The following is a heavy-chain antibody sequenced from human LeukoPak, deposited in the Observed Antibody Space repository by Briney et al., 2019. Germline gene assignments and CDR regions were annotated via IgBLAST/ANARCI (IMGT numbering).Heavy chain of an antibody. CDR2: ISDSGGST. CDR1: GFTFSSYA. D-gene: IGHD3-22*01. Sequence: GGSLRLSCAASGFTFSSYAMSWVRQAPGKGLEWVSAISDSGGSTYYADSVKGRFTISRDNSKNTLYLQMNSLRAEDTAVYYCAKEMGPGYYDSSGYYYLDAFDIWGQGTMVTVSS. J-gene: IGHJ3*02. CDR3: AKEMGPGYYDSSGYYYLDAFDI. V-gene: IGHV3-23*01.